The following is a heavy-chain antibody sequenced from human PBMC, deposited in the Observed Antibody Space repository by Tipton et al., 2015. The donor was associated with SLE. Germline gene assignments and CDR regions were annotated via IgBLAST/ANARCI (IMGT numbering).Heavy chain of an antibody. V-gene: IGHV4-39*07. Sequence: TLSLTCTVSGGSFTSTTHYWGWIRQPPGKGLEWIGSVSYRGVTYYNASLKSRVTISVDTSKNQFSLKLSSVTSADTAVYYCASLVGAARGAEHLQNWGQGTLVSVSS. CDR3: ASLVGAARGAEHLQN. D-gene: IGHD1-26*01. J-gene: IGHJ1*01. CDR2: VSYRGVT. CDR1: GGSFTSTTHY.